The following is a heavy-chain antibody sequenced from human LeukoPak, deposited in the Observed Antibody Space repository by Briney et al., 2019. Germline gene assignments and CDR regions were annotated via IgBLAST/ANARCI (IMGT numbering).Heavy chain of an antibody. J-gene: IGHJ5*02. Sequence: GGSLRLSCAASGFTFSSYSMNWVRQAPGKGLEWVSSSSSSSSYIYYADSVKGRFTISRDNAKNSLYLQMNSLRAEDTAVYYCARGSCSSTSCPPRWFDPWGQGTLVTVSS. D-gene: IGHD2-2*01. CDR2: SSSSSSYI. V-gene: IGHV3-21*01. CDR3: ARGSCSSTSCPPRWFDP. CDR1: GFTFSSYS.